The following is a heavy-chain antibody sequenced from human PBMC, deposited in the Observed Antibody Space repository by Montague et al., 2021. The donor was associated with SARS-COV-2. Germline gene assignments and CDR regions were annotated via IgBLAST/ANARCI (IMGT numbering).Heavy chain of an antibody. Sequence: SETLSLTCTVSSQFIRATQSQVWIAHSSAPVPSSIRSNSLHGNAYYNPSLNSRVTISLDTSNNQFSLRLTSVTTSDTAVYYCARGRVTREGFDYWGQGIRGIGSS. J-gene: IGHJ4*02. CDR2: NSLHGNA. D-gene: IGHD2-21*02. CDR3: ARGRVTREGFDY. V-gene: IGHV4-38-2*02. CDR1: SQFIRATQS.